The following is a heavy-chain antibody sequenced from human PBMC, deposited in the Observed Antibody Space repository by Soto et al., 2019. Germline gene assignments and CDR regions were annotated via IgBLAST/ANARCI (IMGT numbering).Heavy chain of an antibody. CDR3: ARGRIGYSDGYYYYYGMDV. D-gene: IGHD5-18*01. J-gene: IGHJ6*02. CDR1: GGSLSSYY. CDR2: IYYSGST. V-gene: IGHV4-59*12. Sequence: SETLSLTCVVSGGSLSSYYWSWIRQPPGKGLEWIGYIYYSGSTNYNPSLKSRVTISVDTSKNQFSLKLSSVTAADTAVYYCARGRIGYSDGYYYYYGMDVWGQGTTVSVSS.